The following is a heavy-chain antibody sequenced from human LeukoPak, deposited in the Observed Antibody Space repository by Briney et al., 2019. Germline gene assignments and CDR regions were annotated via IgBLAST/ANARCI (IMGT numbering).Heavy chain of an antibody. CDR1: GGSLSSSSYY. V-gene: IGHV4-39*01. Sequence: PSETLSLTCTGSGGSLSSSSYYWGWIRQPPGKGLEWIGSIYYSGSTYYNPSLKSRVTISVDTSKNQFSLKLSSVTAADTAVYYCAGLSYPFDYWGQGTLVTVSS. J-gene: IGHJ4*02. CDR2: IYYSGST. D-gene: IGHD3-16*02. CDR3: AGLSYPFDY.